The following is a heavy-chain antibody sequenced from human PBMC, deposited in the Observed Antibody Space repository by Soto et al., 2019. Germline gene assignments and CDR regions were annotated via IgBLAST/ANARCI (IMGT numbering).Heavy chain of an antibody. CDR3: AREAIVATIDYYFDY. Sequence: QVQLVESGGGVVQPGRSLRLSCAASGFTFSSYAMHWVRQAPGKGLEWVAVISYDGSNKYYADSVKGRFTISRDNSKNTLYLQMNSLRAEDTAVYYCAREAIVATIDYYFDYWGQGTLATVSS. CDR2: ISYDGSNK. V-gene: IGHV3-30-3*01. D-gene: IGHD5-12*01. J-gene: IGHJ4*02. CDR1: GFTFSSYA.